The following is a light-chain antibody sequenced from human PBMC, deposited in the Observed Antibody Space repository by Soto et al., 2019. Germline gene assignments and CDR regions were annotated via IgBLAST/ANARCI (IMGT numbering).Light chain of an antibody. J-gene: IGLJ1*01. CDR2: DVS. V-gene: IGLV2-11*01. Sequence: QSALTQPRSVSGSPGQSVTISCTGTSSDVGGYNYVSWYQQHPGKAPKLMIYDVSKRPSGVPDRFSGSKSGNTASLTISGXXXXXXXXYYCCSYAGSYTLGVFGTGTKV. CDR3: CSYAGSYTLGV. CDR1: SSDVGGYNY.